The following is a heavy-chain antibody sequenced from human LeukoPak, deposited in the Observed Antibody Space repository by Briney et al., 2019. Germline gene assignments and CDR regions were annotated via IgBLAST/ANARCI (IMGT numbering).Heavy chain of an antibody. J-gene: IGHJ6*03. CDR2: TYYRSKWYN. CDR1: GDSVSSNSAA. Sequence: SQTLSLTCAISGDSVSSNSAAWNWIRQSPSRGLEWLGRTYYRSKWYNDYAVSVKSRITINPDTSKNQFSLKLSSVTAADTAVYYCARDFHFTAAAGAVRYYYYYMDVWGKGTTVTVSS. D-gene: IGHD6-13*01. CDR3: ARDFHFTAAAGAVRYYYYYMDV. V-gene: IGHV6-1*01.